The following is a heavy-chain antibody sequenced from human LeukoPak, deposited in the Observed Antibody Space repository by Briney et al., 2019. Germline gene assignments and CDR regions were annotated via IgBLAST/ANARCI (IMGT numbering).Heavy chain of an antibody. J-gene: IGHJ6*03. V-gene: IGHV1-69*05. D-gene: IGHD3-22*01. CDR1: GGTFSSFT. CDR3: ARIHRGYYDTSGYPYYYMDV. CDR2: IIPVFGTP. Sequence: SVKVSCKASGGTFSSFTISWVRQAPGQGLEWMGGIIPVFGTPNYAQKFQGRVTITTDESTSTAYMELSSLRSEDTAVYYCARIHRGYYDTSGYPYYYMDVWGKGTTVTVSS.